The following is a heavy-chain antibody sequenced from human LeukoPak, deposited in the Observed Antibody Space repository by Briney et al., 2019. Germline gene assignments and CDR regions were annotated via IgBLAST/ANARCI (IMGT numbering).Heavy chain of an antibody. CDR3: AKLLMATVTYFDY. CDR2: ISGSGGST. CDR1: GFTFSSYA. J-gene: IGHJ4*02. Sequence: GSLRLSCAASGFTFSSYAMSWVRQAPGKGLEWVSAISGSGGSTCYADSVKGRFTISRDNSKNTLYLQMNSLRAEDTAVYYCAKLLMATVTYFDYWGQGTLVTVSS. V-gene: IGHV3-23*01. D-gene: IGHD4-17*01.